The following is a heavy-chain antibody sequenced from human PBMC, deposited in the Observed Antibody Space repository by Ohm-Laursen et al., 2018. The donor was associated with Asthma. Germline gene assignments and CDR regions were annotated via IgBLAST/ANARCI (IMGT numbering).Heavy chain of an antibody. J-gene: IGHJ4*02. CDR3: AKDLVVVVAATTGY. V-gene: IGHV1-69*01. D-gene: IGHD2-15*01. CDR1: GGTFSSYA. Sequence: SSVKVSCKASGGTFSSYAISWVRQAPGQGLEWMGGIIPIFGTANYAQKFQGRVTITADESTSTAYMELSSLRSEDTAVYYCAKDLVVVVAATTGYWGQGTLVTVSS. CDR2: IIPIFGTA.